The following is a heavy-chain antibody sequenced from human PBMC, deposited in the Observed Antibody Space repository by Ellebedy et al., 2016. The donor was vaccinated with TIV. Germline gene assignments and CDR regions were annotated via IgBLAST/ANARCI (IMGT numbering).Heavy chain of an antibody. Sequence: SLKISCAASGFTFDDYAMQWVRQVPGKGLEWVSGISWNSGAIGYADSVKGRFTISRDNARNSLYLQMNSLRAEDTAVYFCARDEKWSRVFWGQGTLVTVSS. D-gene: IGHD2-8*01. J-gene: IGHJ4*02. CDR2: ISWNSGAI. CDR1: GFTFDDYA. V-gene: IGHV3-9*01. CDR3: ARDEKWSRVF.